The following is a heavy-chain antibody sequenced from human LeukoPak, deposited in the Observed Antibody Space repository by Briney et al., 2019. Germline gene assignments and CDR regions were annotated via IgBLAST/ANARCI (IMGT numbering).Heavy chain of an antibody. V-gene: IGHV3-7*01. CDR3: ARRYYDNFDY. CDR1: GFTFSSFW. D-gene: IGHD3-22*01. J-gene: IGHJ4*02. CDR2: IKEDGSEK. Sequence: GGSLRLSCAASGFTFSSFWMNWVRQAPGKGLEWVANIKEDGSEKYYVDSVKGRFTISRDNAKNSPYLQMNSLRAEDTAVYYCARRYYDNFDYWGQGTLVTVSS.